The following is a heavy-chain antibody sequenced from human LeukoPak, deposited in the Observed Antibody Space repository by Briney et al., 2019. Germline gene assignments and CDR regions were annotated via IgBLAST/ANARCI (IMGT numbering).Heavy chain of an antibody. CDR1: GFTYSDYA. CDR3: ASPGSVVAGGFEGFP. Sequence: QPGGSLRLSCAASGFTYSDYAIHWVRQAPGKGLEWVALISYDGRNKYCADSVKGRFTSSRDNSKNTLYLQMNSLRPEDTAVYYCASPGSVVAGGFEGFPWGQGTLVTVSS. V-gene: IGHV3-30*04. J-gene: IGHJ5*02. D-gene: IGHD2-15*01. CDR2: ISYDGRNK.